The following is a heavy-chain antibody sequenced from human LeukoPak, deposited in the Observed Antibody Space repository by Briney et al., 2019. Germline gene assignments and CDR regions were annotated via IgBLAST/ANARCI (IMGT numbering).Heavy chain of an antibody. V-gene: IGHV5-51*01. J-gene: IGHJ4*02. CDR3: ARRYDILTGYYDY. Sequence: GESVKLSCKCSGYSFTSYWIGWVRQMPGKGLEWMGIIYPGDSDTRYSPSFQGQVTISANKSISTAYLQWSSLKASDTAMYYCARRYDILTGYYDYWGQGTLVTVSS. D-gene: IGHD3-9*01. CDR2: IYPGDSDT. CDR1: GYSFTSYW.